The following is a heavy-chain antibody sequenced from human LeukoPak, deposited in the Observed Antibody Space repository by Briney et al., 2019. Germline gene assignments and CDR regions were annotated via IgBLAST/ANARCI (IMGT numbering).Heavy chain of an antibody. J-gene: IGHJ4*02. CDR1: GGSFSGYY. CDR2: INHSGGT. Sequence: PSETLSLTCAVYGGSFSGYYWSWIRQPPGKGLEWIGEINHSGGTNYNPSLKSRVTISVDTSKNQFSLKLSSVTAADTAVYYCARGPRGATGTSRYFDYWGQGTLVTVSS. CDR3: ARGPRGATGTSRYFDY. D-gene: IGHD1-26*01. V-gene: IGHV4-34*01.